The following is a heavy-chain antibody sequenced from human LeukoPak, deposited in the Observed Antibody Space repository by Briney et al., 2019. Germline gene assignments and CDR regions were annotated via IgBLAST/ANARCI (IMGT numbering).Heavy chain of an antibody. CDR3: ARSSEYYDSSGYFGY. Sequence: GGSLRLSCAASGFTFSSYSMNWVRQAPGKGLEWVSSISSSSSYIYYADSVKGRFTISRDNSKNTLYLQMNSLRAEDTAVYYCARSSEYYDSSGYFGYWGQGTLVTVSS. CDR1: GFTFSSYS. D-gene: IGHD3-22*01. V-gene: IGHV3-21*01. J-gene: IGHJ4*02. CDR2: ISSSSSYI.